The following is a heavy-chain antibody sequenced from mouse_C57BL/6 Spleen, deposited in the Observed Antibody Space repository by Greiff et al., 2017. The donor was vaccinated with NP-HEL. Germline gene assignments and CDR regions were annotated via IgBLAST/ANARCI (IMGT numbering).Heavy chain of an antibody. V-gene: IGHV14-4*01. J-gene: IGHJ3*01. D-gene: IGHD1-1*01. CDR2: IDPENGDT. CDR1: GFTIKDDY. CDR3: TGLITTY. Sequence: VQLQQSGAELVRPGASVKLSCTASGFTIKDDYMHWVKQRPEQGLEWIGWIDPENGDTEYASKFQGKATITADTSSNTAYLQLSSLTSEDTAVYYCTGLITTYWGQGTLVTVSA.